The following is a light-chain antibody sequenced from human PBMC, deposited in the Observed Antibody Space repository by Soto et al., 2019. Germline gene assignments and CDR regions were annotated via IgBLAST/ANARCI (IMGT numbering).Light chain of an antibody. CDR1: QSVRSY. CDR3: QQRSNWPIT. CDR2: DTS. J-gene: IGKJ5*01. Sequence: EIGLTQSPATLSLSPGERATLYCRASQSVRSYLAWYQQKPGQAPRLLIYDTSYRPPGIPARFSGSGSGTDFTLTISSLEPEDCAVYYCQQRSNWPITFAQGTRLEIK. V-gene: IGKV3-11*01.